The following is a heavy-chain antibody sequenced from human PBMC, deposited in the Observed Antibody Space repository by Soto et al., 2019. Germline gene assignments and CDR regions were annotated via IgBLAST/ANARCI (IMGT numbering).Heavy chain of an antibody. J-gene: IGHJ5*02. V-gene: IGHV1-69*01. CDR1: RDTFTSYS. Sequence: QVPLVQSGAEVKKPGSSLNISCKASRDTFTSYSINWVRQAPGQGLEWMGGIIPIFGTANYAQKFKDRVTITADESTNPAYMALTSLRPDDTAVYYCTQGDYDTTGWFDPWGQGTLVTVSS. CDR2: IIPIFGTA. CDR3: TQGDYDTTGWFDP. D-gene: IGHD3-22*01.